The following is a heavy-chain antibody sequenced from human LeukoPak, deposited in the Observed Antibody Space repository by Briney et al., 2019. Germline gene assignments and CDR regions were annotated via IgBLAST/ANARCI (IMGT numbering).Heavy chain of an antibody. J-gene: IGHJ6*02. D-gene: IGHD4-17*01. Sequence: ASVKVSCKASGGTFSSYAIRWVRQAPGQGLEWMGGIIPIFGTANYAQKFQGRVTITADESTSTAYMELSSLRSEDTAVYYCARGSTVTDTLYYYYGMDVWGQGTTVTVSS. V-gene: IGHV1-69*13. CDR1: GGTFSSYA. CDR2: IIPIFGTA. CDR3: ARGSTVTDTLYYYYGMDV.